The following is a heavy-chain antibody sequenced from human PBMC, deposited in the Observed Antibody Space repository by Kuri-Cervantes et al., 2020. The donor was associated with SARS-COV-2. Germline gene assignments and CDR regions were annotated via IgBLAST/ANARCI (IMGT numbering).Heavy chain of an antibody. V-gene: IGHV3-21*01. Sequence: GGSLRLSCAASGFTFSSYSMNWVRQAPGKGLEWVSSISSSSSYIYYADSVKGRFTISRDNSKNTLYLQMNSLRAEDTAVYYCARGWGSSWPYYFDYWGQGTLVTVSS. J-gene: IGHJ4*02. CDR1: GFTFSSYS. CDR3: ARGWGSSWPYYFDY. CDR2: ISSSSSYI. D-gene: IGHD6-13*01.